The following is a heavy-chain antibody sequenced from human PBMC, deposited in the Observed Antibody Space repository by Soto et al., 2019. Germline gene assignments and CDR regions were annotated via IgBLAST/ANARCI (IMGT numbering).Heavy chain of an antibody. V-gene: IGHV1-18*01. CDR2: ISTFNGKT. CDR3: ARLLTEGATFREDAFDL. J-gene: IGHJ3*01. D-gene: IGHD1-26*01. Sequence: QVQLVQSGGDVKTPGASVKVSCTTFRYTFTSHGIAWVRQAPGQGLEWIGRISTFNGKTDYAQKFQGRVTMTADTLTSTVHMELRSLRSDDTAVYYCARLLTEGATFREDAFDLWGQGTKVTVSS. CDR1: RYTFTSHG.